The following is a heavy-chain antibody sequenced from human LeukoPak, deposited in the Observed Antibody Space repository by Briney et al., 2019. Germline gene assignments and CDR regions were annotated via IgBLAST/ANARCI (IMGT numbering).Heavy chain of an antibody. CDR3: ARDSGGYDDAFDI. J-gene: IGHJ3*02. CDR2: TYYRSRWLN. CDR1: GDSVSSHDAA. V-gene: IGHV6-1*01. Sequence: SQTLSLTCAISGDSVSSHDAAWNWIRQSPSRGLEWLGRTYYRSRWLNDHAVSVKSRITINPDTSKNQFSLKLSSVTAADTAVYYCARDSGGYDDAFDIWGQGTMVTVSS. D-gene: IGHD5-12*01.